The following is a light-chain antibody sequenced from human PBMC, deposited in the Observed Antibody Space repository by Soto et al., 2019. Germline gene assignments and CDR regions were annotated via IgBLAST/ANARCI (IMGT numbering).Light chain of an antibody. J-gene: IGLJ1*01. CDR2: DVS. Sequence: QSALTQPASVSGSPGQSITISCTGTSSDVGGYNYVSWYQHHPGKAPKLMIYDVSNRPSGVSNRFSGSKSGSTASLTISGLQPEDEADYYCSSYTTSNTRQIVFGTGTKVTV. CDR1: SSDVGGYNY. CDR3: SSYTTSNTRQIV. V-gene: IGLV2-14*03.